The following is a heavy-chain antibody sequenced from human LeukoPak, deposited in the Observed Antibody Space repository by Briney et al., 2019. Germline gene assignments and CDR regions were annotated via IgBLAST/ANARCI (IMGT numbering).Heavy chain of an antibody. Sequence: GGSLRLSCAASGFSLSGYWMTWVRQAPGKGLEWVSAISGSGGSTYYADSVKGRFTISRDNSKNTLYLQMDSLRAEDTAVYYCAKNWRFGELLWWGQRTLVTVSS. CDR2: ISGSGGST. J-gene: IGHJ4*02. CDR3: AKNWRFGELLW. D-gene: IGHD3-10*01. V-gene: IGHV3-23*01. CDR1: GFSLSGYW.